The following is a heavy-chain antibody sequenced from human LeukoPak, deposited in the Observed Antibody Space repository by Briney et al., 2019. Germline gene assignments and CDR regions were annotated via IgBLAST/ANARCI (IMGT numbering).Heavy chain of an antibody. J-gene: IGHJ4*02. CDR1: VYTFPNYD. V-gene: IGHV1-3*01. Sequence: ASVKVSCKASVYTFPNYDVHWVGQAPGQMLEWVGWINAYNGDTKYSQKFQGRVTITRDTSASTAYIDLSSLRSEETAVYYCARDSLSGYSRYDFWGQGTLVTAS. D-gene: IGHD3-3*01. CDR2: INAYNGDT. CDR3: ARDSLSGYSRYDF.